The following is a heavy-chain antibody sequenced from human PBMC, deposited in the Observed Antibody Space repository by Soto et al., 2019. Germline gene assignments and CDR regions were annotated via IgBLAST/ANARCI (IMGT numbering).Heavy chain of an antibody. D-gene: IGHD6-13*01. CDR1: GFTFSSYE. CDR3: ASEKYSSSSYWFDP. J-gene: IGHJ5*02. Sequence: SLRLSCAASGFTFSSYEMNWVRQAPGKGLEWVSYISSSGSTIYYADSVKGRFTISRDNAKNSLYLQMNSLRAEDTAVYYCASEKYSSSSYWFDPWGQGTLVTVSS. V-gene: IGHV3-48*03. CDR2: ISSSGSTI.